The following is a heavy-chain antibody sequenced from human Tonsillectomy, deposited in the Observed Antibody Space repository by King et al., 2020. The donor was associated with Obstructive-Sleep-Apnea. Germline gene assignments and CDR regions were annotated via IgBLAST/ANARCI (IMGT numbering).Heavy chain of an antibody. V-gene: IGHV1-8*01. CDR3: ARESRSSGWYVY. J-gene: IGHJ4*02. CDR2: MNPNSDNT. CDR1: GYTFTSYD. Sequence: QLVQSGAEVKKPGASVKVSCKASGYTFTSYDINWGRQATGQGLEWMGWMNPNSDNTGYAQKFQGRVTMTRNTSISTSYMELSSLRSEDTAVYYCARESRSSGWYVYWGQGTLVTVSS. D-gene: IGHD6-19*01.